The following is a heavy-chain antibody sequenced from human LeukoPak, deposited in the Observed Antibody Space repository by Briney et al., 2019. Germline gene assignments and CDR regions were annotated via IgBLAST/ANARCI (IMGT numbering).Heavy chain of an antibody. D-gene: IGHD3-16*01. CDR2: IYPGDSDT. CDR1: GYNFTIYW. V-gene: IGHV5-51*01. J-gene: IGHJ5*02. CDR3: AIFDFLFGEIDNWFDP. Sequence: GESLKISCKGSGYNFTIYWIGWVRQMPGKGLEWMGIIYPGDSDTRYSPSFQGQVTISADKSINTAYLQWSSLKASDTAMYYCAIFDFLFGEIDNWFDPWGQGTQVTASS.